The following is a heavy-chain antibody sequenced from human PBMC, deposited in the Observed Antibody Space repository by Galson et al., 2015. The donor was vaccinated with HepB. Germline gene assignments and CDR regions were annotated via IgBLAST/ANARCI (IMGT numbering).Heavy chain of an antibody. CDR1: GYTFTSYD. CDR3: ARGGTRYGDYSGYYYGMDV. CDR2: MNPNSGNT. V-gene: IGHV1-8*01. Sequence: SVKVSCKASGYTFTSYDINWVRQATGQGLEWMGWMNPNSGNTGYAQKFQGRVTMTRNTSISTAYMELSSLRSEDTAVYYYARGGTRYGDYSGYYYGMDVWGQGTTVTVSS. J-gene: IGHJ6*02. D-gene: IGHD4-17*01.